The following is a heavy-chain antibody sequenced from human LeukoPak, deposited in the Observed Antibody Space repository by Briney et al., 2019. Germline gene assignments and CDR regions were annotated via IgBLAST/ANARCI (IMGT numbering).Heavy chain of an antibody. CDR3: ARHDPVGYYQHGMDV. J-gene: IGHJ6*02. Sequence: AETLSLTCTVSGVPISGYLWICIPHPPGQAREVRGYIYYTGATLYNPSLKSRVTMSVDTSKNQFSLKLSSVTAADTAVYYCARHDPVGYYQHGMDVWGQGTTVTVSS. CDR1: GVPISGYL. V-gene: IGHV4-59*08. D-gene: IGHD2-15*01. CDR2: IYYTGAT.